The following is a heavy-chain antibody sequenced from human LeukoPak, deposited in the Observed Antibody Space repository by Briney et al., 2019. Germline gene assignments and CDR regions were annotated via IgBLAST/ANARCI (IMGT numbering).Heavy chain of an antibody. V-gene: IGHV3-9*01. CDR3: AKDIFGESSAAGIRYYYYGMDV. D-gene: IGHD6-19*01. CDR2: ISWNSGSI. J-gene: IGHJ6*01. CDR1: GFTFDDYA. Sequence: QPGGSLRLSCAASGFTFDDYAMHWVRQAPGKGLEWVSGISWNSGSIGYADSVKGRFTISRDNAKNSLYLQMNSLRAEDTALYYCAKDIFGESSAAGIRYYYYGMDVWGQGTTVTVSS.